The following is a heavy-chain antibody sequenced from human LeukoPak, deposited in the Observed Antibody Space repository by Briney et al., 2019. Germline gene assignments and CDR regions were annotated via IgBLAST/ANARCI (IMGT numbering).Heavy chain of an antibody. CDR1: GYTFTSYY. Sequence: ASVKVSCKASGYTFTSYYLHWVRQAPGQGLEWMGTMRPSSSPSYAQNFQGRVTLTRDMSASTGYLELSSLTSEDTAVYFCVREKSGGTYDYWGQGTLVTVSS. D-gene: IGHD3-16*01. V-gene: IGHV1-46*01. CDR2: MRPSSSPS. J-gene: IGHJ4*02. CDR3: VREKSGGTYDY.